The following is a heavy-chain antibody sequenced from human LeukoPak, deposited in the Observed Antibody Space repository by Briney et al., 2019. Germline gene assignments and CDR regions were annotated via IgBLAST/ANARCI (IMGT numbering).Heavy chain of an antibody. CDR1: GYTFTSYA. CDR2: INTNTGNP. D-gene: IGHD3-22*01. J-gene: IGHJ4*02. CDR3: ARDFNYYDSSGYYSSDY. Sequence: ASVKVSCKASGYTFTSYAMNWVRQAPGQGLEWMGWINTNTGNPTYAQGFTGRFVFSLDTSVSTAYLQISSLKAEDTAVYYCARDFNYYDSSGYYSSDYWGQGTLVTVSS. V-gene: IGHV7-4-1*02.